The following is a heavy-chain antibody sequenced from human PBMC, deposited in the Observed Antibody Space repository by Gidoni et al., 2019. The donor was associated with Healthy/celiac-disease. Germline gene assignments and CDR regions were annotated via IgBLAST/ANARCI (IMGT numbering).Heavy chain of an antibody. J-gene: IGHJ4*02. Sequence: EVQLVESGGGRVKHGGSLRLYWAASGFTFSSYSMNGVRQAPGTGLEWVSSISSSSSYIYYADSVKRRFTISRDNAKNSLYLQLNSLRAEDTAVYYCARDHGGYSYGLFDSWGQGTLVTVSS. V-gene: IGHV3-21*01. CDR1: GFTFSSYS. CDR3: ARDHGGYSYGLFDS. CDR2: ISSSSSYI. D-gene: IGHD5-18*01.